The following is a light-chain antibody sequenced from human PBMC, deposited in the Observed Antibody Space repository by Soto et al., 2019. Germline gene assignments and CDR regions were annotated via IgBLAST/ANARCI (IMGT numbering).Light chain of an antibody. CDR2: DAS. J-gene: IGKJ1*01. Sequence: DIPMTQSPSTLSASVGDRVTITCRSSKRISSWLAWYQQKPGKAPKLLLYDASSLESGVPSRFSGSGAGTEFTLTIISLQPDDFATYYCQQYNSYPWTFGQGTKVEIK. V-gene: IGKV1-5*01. CDR3: QQYNSYPWT. CDR1: KRISSW.